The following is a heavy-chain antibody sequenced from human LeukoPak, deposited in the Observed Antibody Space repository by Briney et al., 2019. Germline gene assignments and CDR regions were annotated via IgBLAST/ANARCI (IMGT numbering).Heavy chain of an antibody. Sequence: GGSLRLSCAASGFTVTTNYMTWVRQAPGKGLEWVSIIYSGGYTDYAGSVKGRFTISRDNSKNTLDLQMNSLRAEDTAVYYCARRLEYSGSKGVFDYWGQGTLVTVSS. CDR1: GFTVTTNY. D-gene: IGHD1-26*01. J-gene: IGHJ4*02. CDR2: IYSGGYT. CDR3: ARRLEYSGSKGVFDY. V-gene: IGHV3-66*01.